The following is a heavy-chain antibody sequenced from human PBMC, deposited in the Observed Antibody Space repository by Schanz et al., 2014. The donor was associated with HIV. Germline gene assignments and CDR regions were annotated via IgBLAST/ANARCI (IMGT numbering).Heavy chain of an antibody. CDR1: GFTFGNYA. J-gene: IGHJ6*02. V-gene: IGHV3-9*01. CDR3: ARDSYYDRSRYSGYYYYGMDV. CDR2: ISWSSGNI. Sequence: EVQLVESGGGLVQPGRSLRLSCAGSGFTFGNYAMHWVRQAPGKGLEWVSGISWSSGNIGYADSVKGRFTISRDNAKNSLYLQMSSLRAEDTAVYYCARDSYYDRSRYSGYYYYGMDVWGQGTTVTVS. D-gene: IGHD3-9*01.